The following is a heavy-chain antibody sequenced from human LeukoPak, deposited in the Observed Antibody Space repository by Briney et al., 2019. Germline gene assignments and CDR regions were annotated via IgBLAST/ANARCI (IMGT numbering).Heavy chain of an antibody. CDR2: ISYDGSNK. V-gene: IGHV3-30*04. Sequence: PGGSLILSGAASGFTFSSYAMHWVRQAPGKGLEWVAVISYDGSNKYDADSGKCRFTISRDNSKNTLYVQLNSLRDEDTAVYYCAKFSAISVSLGRPPNPFDYWGQGTLVTVSS. CDR3: AKFSAISVSLGRPPNPFDY. CDR1: GFTFSSYA. D-gene: IGHD1-26*01. J-gene: IGHJ4*02.